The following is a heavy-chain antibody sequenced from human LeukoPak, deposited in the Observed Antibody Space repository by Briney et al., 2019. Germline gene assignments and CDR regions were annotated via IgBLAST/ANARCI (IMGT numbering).Heavy chain of an antibody. CDR3: ARDRVTTVTPDFDY. J-gene: IGHJ4*02. CDR2: ISAYNGNT. CDR1: GYTFTSYG. Sequence: ASVKVSCTASGYTFTSYGISWVRQAPGQGLEWMGWISAYNGNTNYAQKLQGRVTMTTDTSTSTAYMELRSLRSDDTAVYYCARDRVTTVTPDFDYWGQGTLVTVSS. D-gene: IGHD4-17*01. V-gene: IGHV1-18*01.